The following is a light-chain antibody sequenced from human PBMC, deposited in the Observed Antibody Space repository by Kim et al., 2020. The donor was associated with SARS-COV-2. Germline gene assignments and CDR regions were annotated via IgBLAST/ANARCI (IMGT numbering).Light chain of an antibody. CDR2: AAS. J-gene: IGKJ4*01. CDR1: QSISTN. CDR3: QQSNSTPLT. V-gene: IGKV1-39*01. Sequence: ATVGDRVTITCRASQSISTNLNWYQQKSGKAPKLLIYAASSLQGGVPSRFSGSGSGTDFTLTISSLQPEDSATYYCQQSNSTPLTFGGGTRVDIK.